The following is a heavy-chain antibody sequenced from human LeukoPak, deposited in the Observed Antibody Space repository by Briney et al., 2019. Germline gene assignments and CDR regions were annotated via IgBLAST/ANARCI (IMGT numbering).Heavy chain of an antibody. CDR2: MNPNSGNT. CDR1: GYTFTSYD. V-gene: IGHV1-8*03. Sequence: ASVKVSCKASGYTFTSYDINWVRQATGQGLEWMGWMNPNSGNTGYAQKFQGRVTITRNTSISTAYMELSSLRSEDTAVYYCASILGYCSSTSCQDDYWGQGTLVTVSS. CDR3: ASILGYCSSTSCQDDY. D-gene: IGHD2-2*01. J-gene: IGHJ4*02.